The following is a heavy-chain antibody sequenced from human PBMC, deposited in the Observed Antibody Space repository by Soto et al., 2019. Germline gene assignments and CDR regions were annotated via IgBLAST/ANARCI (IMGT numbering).Heavy chain of an antibody. CDR3: ARDLHHSSGGSCYGY. D-gene: IGHD2-15*01. CDR1: GFTFSSYA. J-gene: IGHJ4*02. V-gene: IGHV3-23*01. Sequence: GGSLRLSCAASGFTFSSYAMSWVRQAPGKGLGWVSAISGSGGSTYYADSVKGRFTISRDNSKNTLYLQMNSLRAEDTAVYYCARDLHHSSGGSCYGYWGQGTLVTVSS. CDR2: ISGSGGST.